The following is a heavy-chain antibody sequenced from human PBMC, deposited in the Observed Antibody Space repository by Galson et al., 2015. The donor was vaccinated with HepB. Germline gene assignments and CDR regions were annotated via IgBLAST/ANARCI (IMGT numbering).Heavy chain of an antibody. CDR2: IDPSDSYT. Sequence: QSGAEVKKPGESLRISCKGSGYSFTSYWISWVRQMPGKGLEWMGRIDPSDSYTNYSPSFQGHVTISADKSISTAYLQWSSLKASDTAMYYCARYDCSSTSCYLNYDYWGQGTLVTVSS. V-gene: IGHV5-10-1*01. CDR3: ARYDCSSTSCYLNYDY. CDR1: GYSFTSYW. J-gene: IGHJ4*02. D-gene: IGHD2-2*01.